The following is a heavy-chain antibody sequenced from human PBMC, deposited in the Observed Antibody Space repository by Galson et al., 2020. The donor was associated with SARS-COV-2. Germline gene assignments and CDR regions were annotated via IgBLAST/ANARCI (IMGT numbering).Heavy chain of an antibody. J-gene: IGHJ6*02. D-gene: IGHD6-6*01. CDR1: GYTFTNYY. CDR3: ARDGWTSASGGGGGMDV. Sequence: GESLKISCKASGYTFTNYYIHWVRQAPGQGLEWLALINPSSSATNYAQNFQGRLSLTSDTSASTVYMELTSLRSDDTALYYCARDGWTSASGGGGGMDVWGQGTTVTVSS. CDR2: INPSSSAT. V-gene: IGHV1-46*01.